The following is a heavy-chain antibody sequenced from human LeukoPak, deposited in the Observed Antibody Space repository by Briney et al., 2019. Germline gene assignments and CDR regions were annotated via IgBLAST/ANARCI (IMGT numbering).Heavy chain of an antibody. CDR3: ARDYGGTFYYYYGMDV. Sequence: PSETLSLTCAVYGGSFSGYYWSWIRQPPGKGLEWIGEINHSGSTNYNPSLKSRVTISVDTSKNQLSLKLSSVTAADTAVYYCARDYGGTFYYYYGMDVWGQGTTVTVSS. CDR1: GGSFSGYY. D-gene: IGHD4-23*01. CDR2: INHSGST. V-gene: IGHV4-34*01. J-gene: IGHJ6*02.